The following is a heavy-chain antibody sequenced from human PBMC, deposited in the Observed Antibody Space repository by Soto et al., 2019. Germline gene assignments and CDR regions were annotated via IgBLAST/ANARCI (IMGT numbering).Heavy chain of an antibody. CDR1: GDSVSSNSAA. CDR3: ARDLGFVRDFWSGYPQDV. CDR2: TYYRSKWYN. V-gene: IGHV6-1*01. Sequence: SQTLSLTCAISGDSVSSNSAAWNWIGQSPSRGLEWLGRTYYRSKWYNDYAVSVKSRITINPDTSKNQFSLQLNSVTPEDTAVYYCARDLGFVRDFWSGYPQDVWGQGTTVTVSS. J-gene: IGHJ6*02. D-gene: IGHD3-3*01.